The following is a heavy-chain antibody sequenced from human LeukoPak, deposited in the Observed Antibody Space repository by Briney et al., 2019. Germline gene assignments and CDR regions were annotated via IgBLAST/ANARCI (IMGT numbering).Heavy chain of an antibody. CDR3: ARAAIFGVVMGGWFDP. V-gene: IGHV4-34*01. Sequence: GSLRLSCAASGFTFSSYSMNWVRQPPGKGLEWIGEINHSGSTNYNPSLKSRVTISVDTSKNQFSLKLSSVTAADTAVYYCARAAIFGVVMGGWFDPWGQGTLVTVSS. CDR2: INHSGST. D-gene: IGHD3-3*01. CDR1: GFTFSSYS. J-gene: IGHJ5*02.